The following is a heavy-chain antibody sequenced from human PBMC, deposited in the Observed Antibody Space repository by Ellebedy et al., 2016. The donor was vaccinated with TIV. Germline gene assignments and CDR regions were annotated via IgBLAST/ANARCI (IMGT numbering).Heavy chain of an antibody. Sequence: SLKISXAASGFTFDDYAMHWVRQAPGKGLEWVSGISWNSGSIGYADSVKGRFTISRDNAKNSLYLQMNSLRAEDTAVYYCAKVGHSSSSTIPYYYYYMDVWGKGTTVTVSS. CDR3: AKVGHSSSSTIPYYYYYMDV. CDR1: GFTFDDYA. CDR2: ISWNSGSI. V-gene: IGHV3-9*01. D-gene: IGHD6-6*01. J-gene: IGHJ6*03.